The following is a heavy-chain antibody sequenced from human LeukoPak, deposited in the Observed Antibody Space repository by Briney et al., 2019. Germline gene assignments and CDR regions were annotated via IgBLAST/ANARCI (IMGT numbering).Heavy chain of an antibody. D-gene: IGHD6-6*01. CDR1: GTSFTSYW. CDR2: IHPGDSDI. Sequence: GESLKISCKGSGTSFTSYWIGWVRQMPGKGLEWMGIIHPGDSDIRYSPSFQGQVTISADKSISTAYLQWSSLKASDTAMYYCARREYSSSEPFDYWGQGTLVTVSS. CDR3: ARREYSSSEPFDY. J-gene: IGHJ4*02. V-gene: IGHV5-51*01.